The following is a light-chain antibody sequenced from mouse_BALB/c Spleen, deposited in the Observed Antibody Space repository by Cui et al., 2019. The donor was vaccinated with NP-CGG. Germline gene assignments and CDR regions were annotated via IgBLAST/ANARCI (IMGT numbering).Light chain of an antibody. CDR2: GTN. Sequence: QAVVTQESELTTSPGETVTLTCRSSTGPVTTSNYANWVQEKPDHLFTGLIGGTNNRAPGVPARFSGSLIGDKAALTITGAQTEDEAIYFCVLWYSNHWVFGGGTKLTVL. V-gene: IGLV1*01. CDR3: VLWYSNHWV. CDR1: TGPVTTSNY. J-gene: IGLJ1*01.